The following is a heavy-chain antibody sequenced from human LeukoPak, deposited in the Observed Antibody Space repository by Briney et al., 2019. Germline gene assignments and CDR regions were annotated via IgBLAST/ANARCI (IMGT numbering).Heavy chain of an antibody. Sequence: VSVKVSCKASGYTFTIYGITWVRQAPGQGLEWLGWISAYNSNTKYAQKLQGRVTMTTDTSTSTAYMELRSLESDDTAVYYCARDTYHYGSGNYYNPDYWGQGTLVTVSS. V-gene: IGHV1-18*01. CDR3: ARDTYHYGSGNYYNPDY. CDR1: GYTFTIYG. J-gene: IGHJ4*02. D-gene: IGHD3-10*01. CDR2: ISAYNSNT.